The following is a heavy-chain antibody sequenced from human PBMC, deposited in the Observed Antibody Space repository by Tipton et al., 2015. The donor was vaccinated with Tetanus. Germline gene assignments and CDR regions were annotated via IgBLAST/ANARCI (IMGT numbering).Heavy chain of an antibody. CDR3: ARDWGAYDSSGYPTEYFQH. Sequence: QLVQSVAEVKKPGASVKVSCKASGYTFTSYYMHWVRQAPGQGLEWMGIINPSGGSTSYAQKFQGRVTMTRDTSTSTVYKELSSLRSEDTAVYYCARDWGAYDSSGYPTEYFQHWGQGTLVTVSS. D-gene: IGHD3-22*01. CDR2: INPSGGST. V-gene: IGHV1-46*01. J-gene: IGHJ1*01. CDR1: GYTFTSYY.